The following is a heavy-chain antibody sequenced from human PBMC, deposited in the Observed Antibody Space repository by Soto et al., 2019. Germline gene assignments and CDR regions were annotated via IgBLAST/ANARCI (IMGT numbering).Heavy chain of an antibody. D-gene: IGHD2-15*01. CDR1: GYTFTSYY. CDR3: ARGYCSGGSCYLYFDY. J-gene: IGHJ4*02. CDR2: INPSGGST. V-gene: IGHV1-46*03. Sequence: ASVKVSCKASGYTFTSYYMHWVRQAPGQGLEWMGIINPSGGSTSYAQKFQGRVTMTRDTSTSTVYMELSSLRSEDTAVYYCARGYCSGGSCYLYFDYWGQGTLVTVSS.